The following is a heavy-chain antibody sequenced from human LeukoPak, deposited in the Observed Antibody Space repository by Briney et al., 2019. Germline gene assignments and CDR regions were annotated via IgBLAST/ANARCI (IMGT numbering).Heavy chain of an antibody. CDR2: TYYRSMWYN. Sequence: SQTLSLTCAISGDSVSSNSVTWNWIRQSPSRGLEWLGRTYYRSMWYNDYAVSVRGRITVNPDTSKNQFSLHLNSVTPEDTAVYYCARRLTQYDCFDPWGQGILVTVSS. J-gene: IGHJ5*02. CDR1: GDSVSSNSVT. CDR3: ARRLTQYDCFDP. V-gene: IGHV6-1*01. D-gene: IGHD2-2*01.